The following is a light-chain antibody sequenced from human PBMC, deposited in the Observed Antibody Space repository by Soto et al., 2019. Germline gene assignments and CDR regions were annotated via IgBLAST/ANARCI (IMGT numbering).Light chain of an antibody. J-gene: IGKJ1*01. CDR1: QSISNH. CDR2: AAS. CDR3: QQSYSSPPT. Sequence: DIHIAPAPSSLSASVEDRGIITCRASQSISNHLNWYQQKPGKAPKLLIFAASSLQSGVPSRFSGSRSGPDFTLTISSLQPEDFATYYCQQSYSSPPTFGQGTKVDIK. V-gene: IGKV1-39*01.